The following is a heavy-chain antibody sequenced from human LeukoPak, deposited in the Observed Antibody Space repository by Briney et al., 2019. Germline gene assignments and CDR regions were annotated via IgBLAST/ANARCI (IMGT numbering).Heavy chain of an antibody. CDR1: GFTFNTYW. CDR3: TREKAAGGIQFDY. V-gene: IGHV3-74*01. Sequence: PGGSLRLSCAASGFTFNTYWMHWVRQAPGKGLVWVSRIDSYGTSTTYADSVKGRFTISRDNAKNTLYLQMNSLRAEDTAVYYCTREKAAGGIQFDYWGQGTLVTVSS. CDR2: IDSYGTST. D-gene: IGHD6-13*01. J-gene: IGHJ4*02.